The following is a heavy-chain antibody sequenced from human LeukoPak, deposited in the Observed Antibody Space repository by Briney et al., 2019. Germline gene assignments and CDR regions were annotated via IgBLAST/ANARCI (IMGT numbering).Heavy chain of an antibody. CDR3: TRENSWSLSLEY. V-gene: IGHV3-7*01. Sequence: HSGGSLRLSCAASGYTFSIYWMNWVRQAPGKGLEWVASIKQDGSETYYMESVQGRFTISRDNDMNFLYLQLSSLRAEDTAVYYCTRENSWSLSLEYWGQGTLVTVSS. D-gene: IGHD1-26*01. CDR1: GYTFSIYW. J-gene: IGHJ4*02. CDR2: IKQDGSET.